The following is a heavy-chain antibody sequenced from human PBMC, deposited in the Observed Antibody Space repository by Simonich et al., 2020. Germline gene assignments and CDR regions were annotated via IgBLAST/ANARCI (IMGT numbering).Heavy chain of an antibody. CDR3: ARASRGTWWYYYFDY. Sequence: QVQLVQSGAEVKKPGASVKVSCKASGYTFTSYGISWVRQAPGQGLEWMGVISAYNGNTNYAQNLQGRVTMTTDTATSTAYMELRSLRSDDTAVYYCARASRGTWWYYYFDYWGQGTLVTVSS. D-gene: IGHD2-15*01. V-gene: IGHV1-18*01. J-gene: IGHJ4*02. CDR2: ISAYNGNT. CDR1: GYTFTSYG.